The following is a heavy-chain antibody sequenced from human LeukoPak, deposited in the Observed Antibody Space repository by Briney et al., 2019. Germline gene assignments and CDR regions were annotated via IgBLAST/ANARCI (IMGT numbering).Heavy chain of an antibody. Sequence: GGSLRLSCVASGFTFSRYWMSWVRQAPGKGLEWVANIKQDGSEKYYVDSVKGRFTISRDNARNSLYLQMNSLRAEDTAVYYCAKGVVAATPDYYYYGMDVWGQGTTVTVSS. CDR3: AKGVVAATPDYYYYGMDV. V-gene: IGHV3-7*03. CDR1: GFTFSRYW. CDR2: IKQDGSEK. J-gene: IGHJ6*02. D-gene: IGHD2-15*01.